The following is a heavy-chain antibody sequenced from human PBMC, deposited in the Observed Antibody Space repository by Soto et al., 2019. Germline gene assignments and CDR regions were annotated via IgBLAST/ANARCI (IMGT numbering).Heavy chain of an antibody. J-gene: IGHJ4*01. CDR1: GFAFSGYA. D-gene: IGHD2-8*01. V-gene: IGHV3-30*18. CDR2: ISHYETYE. CDR3: ANEDEQGQYAHFEY. Sequence: ESGGGVVQPGKSLRLSCAASGFAFSGYAMHWVRQAPGKGLEWVAVISHYETYENYADSVKGRFTIPRDNSRHTLHVQMNSLRPEVTAGYYCANEDEQGQYAHFEYWGHGTLVTVSS.